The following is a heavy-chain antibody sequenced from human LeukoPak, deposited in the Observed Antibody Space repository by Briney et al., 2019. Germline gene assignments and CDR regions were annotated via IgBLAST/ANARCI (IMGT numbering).Heavy chain of an antibody. Sequence: GASVKVSCKASGYIFISYYIHWVRQAPAQGLEWMGLINPTGGVTTYAQRFQGRVTMTSDKSTSTVYMELSSLRSEDTALYYCARDENSSGYYGHWGQGTLVTVSS. V-gene: IGHV1-46*01. D-gene: IGHD3-22*01. J-gene: IGHJ4*02. CDR1: GYIFISYY. CDR2: INPTGGVT. CDR3: ARDENSSGYYGH.